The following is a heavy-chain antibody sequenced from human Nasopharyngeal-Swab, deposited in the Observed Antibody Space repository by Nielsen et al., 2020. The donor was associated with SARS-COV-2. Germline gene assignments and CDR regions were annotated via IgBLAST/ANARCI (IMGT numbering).Heavy chain of an antibody. J-gene: IGHJ4*02. D-gene: IGHD3-22*01. CDR1: GGSISSGDYY. Sequence: LRLSCTVSGGSISSGDYYWSWIRQPPGMGLEWIGYIYYSGSTYYNPSLKSRVTISVDTSKNQFSLKLSSVTAADTAVYYCARDSLGTYYHYFDYWGQGTLVTVSS. CDR2: IYYSGST. CDR3: ARDSLGTYYHYFDY. V-gene: IGHV4-30-4*01.